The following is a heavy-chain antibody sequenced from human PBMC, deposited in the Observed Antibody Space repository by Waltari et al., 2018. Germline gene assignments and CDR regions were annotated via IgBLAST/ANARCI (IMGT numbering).Heavy chain of an antibody. CDR1: GYTFTGYY. Sequence: QVQLVQSGAEVKKPGASVKVSCKASGYTFTGYYMHWVRQAPGQGLEWMGRINPNSGGTNYAQKFQGRVTMTRDTSISTAYMELSRLRSDDTAVYYCARDQIFGVVGDVDFDYWGQGTLVTVSS. CDR3: ARDQIFGVVGDVDFDY. D-gene: IGHD3-3*01. V-gene: IGHV1-2*06. J-gene: IGHJ4*02. CDR2: INPNSGGT.